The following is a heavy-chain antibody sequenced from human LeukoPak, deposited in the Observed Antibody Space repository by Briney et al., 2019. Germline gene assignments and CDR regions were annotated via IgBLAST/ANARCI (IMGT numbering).Heavy chain of an antibody. J-gene: IGHJ4*02. CDR3: AKDRNSGYDSPFDY. V-gene: IGHV3-9*01. CDR2: ISWNSGSI. D-gene: IGHD5-12*01. CDR1: GFTFDDYA. Sequence: GRSLRLSCAASGFTFDDYAMHWVRQDPGKGLEWVSGISWNSGSIGYADSVKGRFTISRDNAKNSLYLQMNSLRAEDTALYYCAKDRNSGYDSPFDYWGQGTLVTVSS.